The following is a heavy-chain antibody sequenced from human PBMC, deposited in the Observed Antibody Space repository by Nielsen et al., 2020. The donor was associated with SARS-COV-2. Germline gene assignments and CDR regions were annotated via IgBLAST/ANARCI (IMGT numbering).Heavy chain of an antibody. Sequence: WVRQAPGQGLEWMGIINPSGGSTSYAQKFQGRVTMTRDTSTSTVYMELSSLRSEDTAVYYCARVPAYCGGDCYSDYYYYYAMDVWGQGTTVTVSS. CDR2: INPSGGST. J-gene: IGHJ6*02. V-gene: IGHV1-46*01. CDR3: ARVPAYCGGDCYSDYYYYYAMDV. D-gene: IGHD2-21*02.